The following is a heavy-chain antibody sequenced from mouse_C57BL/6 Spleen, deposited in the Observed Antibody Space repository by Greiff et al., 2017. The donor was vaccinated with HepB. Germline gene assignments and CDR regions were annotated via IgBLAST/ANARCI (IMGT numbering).Heavy chain of an antibody. Sequence: QVQLKQSGAELVRPGTSVKVSCKASGYAFTNYLIEWVKQRPGQGLEWIGVINPGSGGTNYNEKFKGKATLTADKSSSTAYMQLSSLTSEDSAVYFCAREDSNLYFDYWGQGTTLTVSS. CDR1: GYAFTNYL. D-gene: IGHD2-5*01. CDR3: AREDSNLYFDY. J-gene: IGHJ2*01. CDR2: INPGSGGT. V-gene: IGHV1-54*01.